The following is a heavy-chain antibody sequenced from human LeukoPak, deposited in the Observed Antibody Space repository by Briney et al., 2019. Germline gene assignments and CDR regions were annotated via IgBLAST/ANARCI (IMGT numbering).Heavy chain of an antibody. CDR3: ARGPFTFYYDTNGSSDVFDI. J-gene: IGHJ3*02. D-gene: IGHD3-22*01. V-gene: IGHV3-30*03. CDR2: ISSGGTDK. Sequence: PGASLTLSCAASGFNLNKYGMHWVRQAPGKGLEWVAVISSGGTDKYYADSVKGRFTISRDNSKNTLYLHMNNPRAEDTAVYFCARGPFTFYYDTNGSSDVFDIWGPGTMVTVSS. CDR1: GFNLNKYG.